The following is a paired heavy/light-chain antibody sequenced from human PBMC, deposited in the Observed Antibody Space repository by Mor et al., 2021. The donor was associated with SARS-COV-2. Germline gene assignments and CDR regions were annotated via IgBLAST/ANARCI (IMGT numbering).Heavy chain of an antibody. J-gene: IGHJ3*01. CDR2: IFTDNGVT. CDR1: GYTFTENA. Sequence: QVQLVQSGAEVEKPGASVKISCKASGYTFTENAMHWVRQAPGQRLEWLGWIFTDNGVTTYSQKFQDRVTITRDTSASTAYMVLSSLTSKDTAVYYCARGFDGAFDFFGQGTKVSVSS. V-gene: IGHV1-3*04. CDR3: ARGFDGAFDF.
Light chain of an antibody. V-gene: IGKV1-5*03. CDR2: KVS. Sequence: DIQMTQSPSTLSASVGDRVTITCRVSQNTIKWLAWYQQKPGKAPELLISKVSLLQSGVPPRFSGSGSGTEFTLTISSLQPDDFATYYCQQFNDYSGYTFGQGTKVEIK. CDR3: QQFNDYSGYT. CDR1: QNTIKW. J-gene: IGKJ2*01.